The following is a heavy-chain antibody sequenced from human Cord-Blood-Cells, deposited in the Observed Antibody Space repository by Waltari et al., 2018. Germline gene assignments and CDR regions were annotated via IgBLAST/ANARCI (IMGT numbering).Heavy chain of an antibody. Sequence: QVTLRESGPALVKPTQTLTLTCTFSGFSLSTSGMCVSWIRQPPGKALAWLALMYWEDDKYYSTSLKTRLTISKETSKNQVVLTMTNMDPVDTATYYCARGRPTKDWNVWFDPWGQGTLVTVSS. J-gene: IGHJ5*02. D-gene: IGHD1-1*01. CDR1: GFSLSTSGMC. CDR3: ARGRPTKDWNVWFDP. V-gene: IGHV2-70*01. CDR2: MYWEDDK.